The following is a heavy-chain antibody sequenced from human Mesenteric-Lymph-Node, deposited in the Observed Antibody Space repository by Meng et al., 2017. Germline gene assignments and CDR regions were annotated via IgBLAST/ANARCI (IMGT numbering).Heavy chain of an antibody. Sequence: EVQLVESGGGLVQPGGSLRLSCAASGFTFCSYWMHWVRQAPGKGLVWVSRINTDGRSTSYTDSVKGRFTISRDNAKKTLYLQMNSLRAEDTAVYYCVRWDYGVNSGPENWGQGTLVTVSS. V-gene: IGHV3-74*01. CDR2: INTDGRST. CDR1: GFTFCSYW. D-gene: IGHD4/OR15-4a*01. CDR3: VRWDYGVNSGPEN. J-gene: IGHJ4*02.